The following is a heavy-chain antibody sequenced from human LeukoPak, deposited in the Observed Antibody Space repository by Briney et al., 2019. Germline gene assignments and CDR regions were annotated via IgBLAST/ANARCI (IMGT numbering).Heavy chain of an antibody. V-gene: IGHV3-21*01. Sequence: GGSLRLSCAASGFTFSSYSMNWVRQAPGKGLEWVSSISSSSSYIYYADSVKGRFTISRDDAKNSLYLQMNSLRAEDTAVYYCARVGIAARRESESFDYWGQGTLVTVSS. CDR2: ISSSSSYI. D-gene: IGHD6-6*01. CDR3: ARVGIAARRESESFDY. CDR1: GFTFSSYS. J-gene: IGHJ4*02.